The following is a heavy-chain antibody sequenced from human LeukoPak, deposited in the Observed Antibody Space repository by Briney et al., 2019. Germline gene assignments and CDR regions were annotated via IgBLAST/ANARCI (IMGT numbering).Heavy chain of an antibody. V-gene: IGHV3-21*01. Sequence: GGSLRPSCAASGFTFSSYSMNWVRQAPGKGLEWVSSISSSSSYIYYADSVKGRFTISRDNAKNSLYLQMNSLRAEDTAVYYCARDADSSGYYLSEYVDYWGQGTLVTASS. CDR3: ARDADSSGYYLSEYVDY. CDR2: ISSSSSYI. CDR1: GFTFSSYS. J-gene: IGHJ4*02. D-gene: IGHD3-22*01.